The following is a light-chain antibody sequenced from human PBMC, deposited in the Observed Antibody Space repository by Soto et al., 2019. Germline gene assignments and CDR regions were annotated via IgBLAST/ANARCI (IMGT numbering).Light chain of an antibody. CDR1: SSDVGAHNY. V-gene: IGLV2-14*03. J-gene: IGLJ2*01. Sequence: QSVLTQPASVSGSPGQSITIACTGTSSDVGAHNYVSWYQQHPGKAPKIIIYGVTVRPSGVSNRFSGSKSGNTASLTISGLQAEDEADYYCSSYRSGTTLVFGGGTQLTVL. CDR2: GVT. CDR3: SSYRSGTTLV.